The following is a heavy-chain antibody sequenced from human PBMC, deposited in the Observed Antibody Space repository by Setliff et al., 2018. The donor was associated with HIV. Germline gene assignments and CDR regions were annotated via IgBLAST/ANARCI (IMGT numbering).Heavy chain of an antibody. CDR1: GGFISSYY. J-gene: IGHJ4*02. D-gene: IGHD6-13*01. CDR2: IYTSGST. V-gene: IGHV4-4*07. Sequence: EALSLTCTVAGGFISSYYWNWIRQPAGKGLEWIGRIYTSGSTNYNPSLKSRVTMSVDTSKNQFSLRLSSVTSADTAVYYCARGAIAAAGDFDYWGQGTLVTVSS. CDR3: ARGAIAAAGDFDY.